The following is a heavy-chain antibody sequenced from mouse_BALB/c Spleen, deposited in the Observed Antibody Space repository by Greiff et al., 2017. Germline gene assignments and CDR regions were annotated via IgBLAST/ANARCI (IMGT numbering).Heavy chain of an antibody. Sequence: VQGVESGPGLVAPSQSLSITCTVSGFSLTRYGVHWVRQPPGKGLEWLGVIWAGGSTNYNSALMSRLSISKDNSKSQVFLKMNSLQTDDTAMYYCASYGNYAEAWFAYWGQGTLVTVSA. CDR3: ASYGNYAEAWFAY. CDR1: GFSLTRYG. V-gene: IGHV2-9*02. CDR2: IWAGGST. D-gene: IGHD2-10*02. J-gene: IGHJ3*01.